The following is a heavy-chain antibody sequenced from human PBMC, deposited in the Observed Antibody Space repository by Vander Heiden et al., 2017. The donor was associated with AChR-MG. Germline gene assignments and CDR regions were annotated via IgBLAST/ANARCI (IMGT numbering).Heavy chain of an antibody. D-gene: IGHD2-21*02. CDR3: AIVPVGDPTDY. CDR1: GYTFTSYA. V-gene: IGHV1-3*01. Sequence: QVQLVQSGAEVKKPGASVKVSCKASGYTFTSYAMHWVRQAPGQRLEWMGWINAGNGNTKYAQKFQGRVTITRDTSASTAYMEMSSLRSEDTAVYYCAIVPVGDPTDYWVEGPLVTVSS. J-gene: IGHJ4*02. CDR2: INAGNGNT.